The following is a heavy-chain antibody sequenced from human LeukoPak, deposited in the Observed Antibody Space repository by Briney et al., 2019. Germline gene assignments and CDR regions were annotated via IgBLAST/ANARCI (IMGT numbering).Heavy chain of an antibody. CDR1: GFIFTNAW. V-gene: IGHV3-7*01. D-gene: IGHD3-3*01. Sequence: GGSLRLSCAASGFIFTNAWMNWVRQAPGKGLEWVANIKQDGSEKYYVDSVKGRFTISRDNAKNSLYLQMNSLRAEDTAVYYCARDRSPLTIFGVVISPSQNMDVWGKGTTVTVSS. J-gene: IGHJ6*03. CDR3: ARDRSPLTIFGVVISPSQNMDV. CDR2: IKQDGSEK.